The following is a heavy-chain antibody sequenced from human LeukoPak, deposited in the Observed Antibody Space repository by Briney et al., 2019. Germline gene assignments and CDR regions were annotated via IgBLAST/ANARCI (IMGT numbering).Heavy chain of an antibody. Sequence: PERSLRLSCAASGFAFNNYGMHWVRQAPGKGLEWVGVMWSEDNSQHYADSVKGRFTISKDSSKNTLYLQMNSLRAEDTAVYYCARDLRRTTFDYWGRGTLVTVSS. CDR2: MWSEDNSQ. D-gene: IGHD4-11*01. V-gene: IGHV3-33*01. J-gene: IGHJ4*02. CDR3: ARDLRRTTFDY. CDR1: GFAFNNYG.